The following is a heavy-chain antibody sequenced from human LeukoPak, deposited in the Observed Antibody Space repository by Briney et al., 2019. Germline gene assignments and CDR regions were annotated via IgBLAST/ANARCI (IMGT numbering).Heavy chain of an antibody. V-gene: IGHV3-7*03. CDR3: AREHYDSSGYYYPPDY. CDR1: GFTLSSYW. CDR2: IKQDGSEK. J-gene: IGHJ4*02. D-gene: IGHD3-22*01. Sequence: GGSLRLSCAASGFTLSSYWMTWVRQAPGKGLEWVANIKQDGSEKYYVDSVKGRFTISRDNAKNSLYLQMNSLRAEDTAVYYXAREHYDSSGYYYPPDYWGQGTLVTVSS.